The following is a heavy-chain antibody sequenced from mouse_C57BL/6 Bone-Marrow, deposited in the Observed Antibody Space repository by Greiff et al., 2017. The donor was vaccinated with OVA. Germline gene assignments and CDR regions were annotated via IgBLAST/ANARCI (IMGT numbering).Heavy chain of an antibody. V-gene: IGHV1-61*01. J-gene: IGHJ2*01. CDR2: IYPSDSET. CDR3: ARSLGFDY. CDR1: GYTFTSYW. D-gene: IGHD4-1*01. Sequence: VKLQQPGAELVRPGSSVKLSCKASGYTFTSYWMDWVKQRPGQGLEWIGNIYPSDSETHYNQKFKDKATLTVDKSSSTAYMQLSSLTSEDSAVYYCARSLGFDYWGQGTTLTVSS.